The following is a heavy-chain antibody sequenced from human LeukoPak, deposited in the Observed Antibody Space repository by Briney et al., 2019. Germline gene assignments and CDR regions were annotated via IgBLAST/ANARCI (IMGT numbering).Heavy chain of an antibody. V-gene: IGHV4-59*01. CDR1: GGSISSYY. CDR3: ARDGGEGGATFDY. D-gene: IGHD1-26*01. J-gene: IGHJ4*02. Sequence: PSETLSLTCTVSGGSISSYYWSWIRQPPGKGLEWLGYIYYSGSTNYNPSLKSRVTISVDTSKNQFSLKLSSVTAADTAVYYCARDGGEGGATFDYWGQGTLVTVSS. CDR2: IYYSGST.